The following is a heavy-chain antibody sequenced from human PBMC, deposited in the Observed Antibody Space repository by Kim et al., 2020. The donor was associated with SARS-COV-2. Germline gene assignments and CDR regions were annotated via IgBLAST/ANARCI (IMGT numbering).Heavy chain of an antibody. CDR3: ARLHYYDSSGYQGYFDY. Sequence: LKSRVTISVDTSKNQFSLKLSSVTAADTAVYYCARLHYYDSSGYQGYFDYWGQGTLVTVSS. J-gene: IGHJ4*02. D-gene: IGHD3-22*01. V-gene: IGHV4-59*08.